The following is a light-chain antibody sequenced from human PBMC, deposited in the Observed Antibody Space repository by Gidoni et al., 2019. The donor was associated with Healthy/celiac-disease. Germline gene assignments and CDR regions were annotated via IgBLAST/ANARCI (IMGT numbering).Light chain of an antibody. CDR3: QQYNNWHPGWIT. CDR2: GAS. V-gene: IGKV3-15*01. Sequence: EIVMTQSPATLSVSPGERATISCRASQSVSSNLAWYQQKPGQAPRLLIYGASTRATGIPARFSGSGSGTEFTLTISSLQSEDFAVYYCQQYNNWHPGWITFGQGTRLEIK. CDR1: QSVSSN. J-gene: IGKJ5*01.